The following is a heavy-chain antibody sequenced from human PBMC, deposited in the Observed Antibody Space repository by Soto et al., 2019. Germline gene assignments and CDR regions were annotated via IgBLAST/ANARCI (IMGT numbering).Heavy chain of an antibody. CDR2: MDPNSGNT. V-gene: IGHV1-8*01. CDR3: ARVRGGNPRILYYFDY. Sequence: VASVKVSCKASGYTFTSYDINWVRQATGQGLEWMGWMDPNSGNTGYAQKFQGRVTMTRNTSISTAYMELSSLRSEDTAVYYCARVRGGNPRILYYFDYWGQGTLVTVSS. J-gene: IGHJ4*02. D-gene: IGHD2-15*01. CDR1: GYTFTSYD.